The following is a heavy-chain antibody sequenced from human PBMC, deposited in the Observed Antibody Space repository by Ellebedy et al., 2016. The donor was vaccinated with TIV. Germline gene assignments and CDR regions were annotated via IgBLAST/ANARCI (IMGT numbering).Heavy chain of an antibody. Sequence: MPSETLSLTCTVSGGSISSGGYYWSWIRQHPGKGLEWIRYIYYSGSTYYNPSLKSRVTISVDTSKNQFSLKLSTVTAADQAGYSCARDAYCGGDCRMGWWFDPWGQGTLVTVSS. D-gene: IGHD2-21*02. CDR2: IYYSGST. J-gene: IGHJ5*02. V-gene: IGHV4-31*03. CDR3: ARDAYCGGDCRMGWWFDP. CDR1: GGSISSGGYY.